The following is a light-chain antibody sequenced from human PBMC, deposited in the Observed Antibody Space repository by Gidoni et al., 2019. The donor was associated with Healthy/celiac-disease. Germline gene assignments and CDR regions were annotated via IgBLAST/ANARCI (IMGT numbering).Light chain of an antibody. Sequence: EIVMTQSPATLSVSPGERATLSCRASQSVSSNLAWYQQTPGQAPRLLIYGASTRATGIPARFSGSGSGTEFTLTISSLQSEDFAVYYCQQYNNWSETFXQXTKVEIK. CDR2: GAS. CDR3: QQYNNWSET. J-gene: IGKJ1*01. V-gene: IGKV3-15*01. CDR1: QSVSSN.